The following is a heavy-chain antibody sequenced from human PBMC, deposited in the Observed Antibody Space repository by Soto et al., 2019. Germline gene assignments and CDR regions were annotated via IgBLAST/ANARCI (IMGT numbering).Heavy chain of an antibody. CDR2: IYHSGIT. D-gene: IGHD3-3*01. CDR1: GGSIISSNW. Sequence: AETLSLTCAVSGGSIISSNWRRLLRHPAGEVLGWIGEIYHSGITNYNPSLKSRVTISVDKSKNQFSLKLSSVTAADTAVYYCARDRGNYDFWSGDYYYYGMDVWGQGTTVTVSS. CDR3: ARDRGNYDFWSGDYYYYGMDV. V-gene: IGHV4-4*02. J-gene: IGHJ6*02.